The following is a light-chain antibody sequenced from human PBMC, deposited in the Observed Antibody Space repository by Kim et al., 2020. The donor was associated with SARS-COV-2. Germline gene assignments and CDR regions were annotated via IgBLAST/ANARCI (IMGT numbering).Light chain of an antibody. Sequence: SPGERATLSCRASQSVGNMYLAWYQQKPGQAPRLLIYGASSRATGIPDRFSGSGSGTEFTLTIARLEPEDFAVYYCQQYGGSPLYSFGQGTKLEI. V-gene: IGKV3-20*01. CDR3: QQYGGSPLYS. J-gene: IGKJ2*03. CDR2: GAS. CDR1: QSVGNMY.